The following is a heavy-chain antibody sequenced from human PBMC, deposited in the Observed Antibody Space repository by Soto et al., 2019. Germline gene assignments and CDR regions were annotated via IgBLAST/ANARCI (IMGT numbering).Heavy chain of an antibody. J-gene: IGHJ4*02. Sequence: EVQLLESGGGLVQPGGSLRLSCAASGFTFSNYAMTWVRQAPGKGLQWVSTITSSGDDTYYADSVKGRLTISRDNSRNMLYLQMNSLRADDTAVYYCAKRLTGDSWGQGTLVTVSS. CDR1: GFTFSNYA. D-gene: IGHD3-9*01. CDR2: ITSSGDDT. V-gene: IGHV3-23*01. CDR3: AKRLTGDS.